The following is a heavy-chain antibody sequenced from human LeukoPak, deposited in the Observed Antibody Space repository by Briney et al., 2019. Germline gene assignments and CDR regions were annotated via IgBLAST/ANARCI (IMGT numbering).Heavy chain of an antibody. V-gene: IGHV3-64*04. Sequence: GGSLRLSCSASGFTFSSYAMHWVRQAPGKGLEYVSAISSNGGSTYYADSVKGRFTVSRDNAKNSLFLQMDSLRADDTAVYYCATTARVGQNWGQGTLVTVSS. D-gene: IGHD3/OR15-3a*01. J-gene: IGHJ4*02. CDR2: ISSNGGST. CDR3: ATTARVGQN. CDR1: GFTFSSYA.